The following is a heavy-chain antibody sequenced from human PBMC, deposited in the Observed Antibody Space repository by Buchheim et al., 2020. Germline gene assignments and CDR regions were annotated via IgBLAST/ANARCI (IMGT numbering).Heavy chain of an antibody. V-gene: IGHV1-46*01. Sequence: QVQLVQSGAEVKKPGASVKVSCKASGYTFTSYYMHWVRQAPGQGLEWMGIINPSGGSTSYAQKFQGRVTMTRDTSTSTVYMELSSLRSDDTAVYYCARMKGDFWSGYGHYYYGMDVWGQGTT. D-gene: IGHD3-3*01. CDR1: GYTFTSYY. CDR3: ARMKGDFWSGYGHYYYGMDV. CDR2: INPSGGST. J-gene: IGHJ6*02.